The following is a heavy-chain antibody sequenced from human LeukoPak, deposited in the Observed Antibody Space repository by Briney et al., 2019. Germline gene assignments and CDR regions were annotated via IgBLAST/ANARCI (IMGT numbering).Heavy chain of an antibody. V-gene: IGHV3-21*01. D-gene: IGHD3-10*01. J-gene: IGHJ4*02. CDR3: ARDRTYGSGSYSLDY. CDR1: GFTSVNYA. CDR2: ISSSSGYI. Sequence: GGSLRLSCAATGFTSVNYAMSWVRQAPGKGLEWVSSISSSSGYIYYADSVKGRFTISRDNAKNSLYLQMNSLRAEDTAVYYCARDRTYGSGSYSLDYWGQGTLVTVSS.